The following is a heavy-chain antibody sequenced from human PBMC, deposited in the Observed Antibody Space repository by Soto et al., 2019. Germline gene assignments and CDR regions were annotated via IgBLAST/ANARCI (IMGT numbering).Heavy chain of an antibody. J-gene: IGHJ5*02. CDR2: ISSGGRYI. CDR3: AKDRGRDYSGYADL. Sequence: EVQLVESGGGLVKPGGSLRLSCAASGFTFSRFGMNWVRQAPGKGLEWVSSISSGGRYIYYAASMKGRFTISRDDAKNSLKQQMNSLRAEDTAFYFCAKDRGRDYSGYADLWGQGSQVTVSS. V-gene: IGHV3-21*01. D-gene: IGHD5-12*01. CDR1: GFTFSRFG.